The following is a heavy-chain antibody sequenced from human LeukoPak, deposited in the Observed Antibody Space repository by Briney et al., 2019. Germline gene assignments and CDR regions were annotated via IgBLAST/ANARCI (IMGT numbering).Heavy chain of an antibody. CDR3: ASRYCSSTSCPGGY. Sequence: PGGSLRLSCAASGFTFSSYNMNWVRQAPGKGLEWVSAISGSGGSTYYADSVKGRFTISRDNSKNTLYLQMNSLRAEDTAVYYCASRYCSSTSCPGGYWGQGTLVTVSS. V-gene: IGHV3-23*01. CDR2: ISGSGGST. D-gene: IGHD2-2*01. J-gene: IGHJ4*02. CDR1: GFTFSSYN.